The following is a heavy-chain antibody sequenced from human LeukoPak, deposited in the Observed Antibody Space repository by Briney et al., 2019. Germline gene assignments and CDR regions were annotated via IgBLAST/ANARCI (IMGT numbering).Heavy chain of an antibody. J-gene: IGHJ5*02. V-gene: IGHV1-69-2*01. CDR1: GGTFSSYA. D-gene: IGHD1-1*01. CDR2: VDPEDGET. Sequence: ASVKVSCKASGGTFSSYAISWVRQAPGQGLEWMGLVDPEDGETIYAEKFQGRVTITADTSTDTAYMELSSLRSEDTAVYYCATTTSLFTWGQGTLVTVSS. CDR3: ATTTSLFT.